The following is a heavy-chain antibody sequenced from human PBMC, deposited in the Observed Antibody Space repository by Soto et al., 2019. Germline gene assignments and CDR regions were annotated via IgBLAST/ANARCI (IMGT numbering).Heavy chain of an antibody. CDR2: ISGSGGST. D-gene: IGHD6-13*01. J-gene: IGHJ4*02. CDR1: GFTFSSYA. CDR3: AKENGCLSSRFAFDY. V-gene: IGHV3-23*01. Sequence: EVQLLESGGGLVQPGGSLRLSCAASGFTFSSYARSWVRQAPGKGLEWVSAISGSGGSTYYADSVKGRFTISRDNPKNTLYLQMTSLRAEDTAVYYCAKENGCLSSRFAFDYWGQGTPVTVSS.